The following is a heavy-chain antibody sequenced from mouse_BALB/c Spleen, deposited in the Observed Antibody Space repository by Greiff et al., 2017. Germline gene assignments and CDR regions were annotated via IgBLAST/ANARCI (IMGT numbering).Heavy chain of an antibody. CDR3: ARRGDYHYYAMDY. CDR1: GFTFSSYA. D-gene: IGHD2-4*01. Sequence: EVKLVESGGGLVKPGGSLKLSCAASGFTFSSYAMSWVRQSPEKRLEWVAEISSGGSYTYYPDTVTGRFTISRDNAKNTLYLEMSSLRSEDTAMYYCARRGDYHYYAMDYWGQGTSVTVSS. V-gene: IGHV5-9-4*01. CDR2: ISSGGSYT. J-gene: IGHJ4*01.